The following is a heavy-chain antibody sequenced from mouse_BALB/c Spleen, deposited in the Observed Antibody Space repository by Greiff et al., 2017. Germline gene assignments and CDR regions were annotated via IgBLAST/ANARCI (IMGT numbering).Heavy chain of an antibody. Sequence: VQLQQSGTVLARPGASVKMSCKASGYSFTSYWMHWVKQRPGQGLEWIGAIYPGNSDTSYNQKFKGKAKLTAVTSASTAYMELSSLTNEDSAVYYCTTIYYRYDRNYFDYWGQGTTLTVSS. CDR3: TTIYYRYDRNYFDY. J-gene: IGHJ2*01. CDR2: IYPGNSDT. CDR1: GYSFTSYW. V-gene: IGHV1-5*01. D-gene: IGHD2-14*01.